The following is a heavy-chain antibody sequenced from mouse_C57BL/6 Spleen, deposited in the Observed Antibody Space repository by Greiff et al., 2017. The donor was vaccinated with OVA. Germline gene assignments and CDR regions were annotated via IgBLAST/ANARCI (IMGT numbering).Heavy chain of an antibody. CDR3: ARGTVVEYFDV. CDR1: GYTFTSYW. Sequence: VQLQQPGAELVMPGASVKLSCKASGYTFTSYWMHWVKQRPGQGLEWIGEIDPSDSYTNYNQKFKGKSILTVDKSSSTAYMQLSSLTSEDSAVYYCARGTVVEYFDVWGTGTTVTVSS. CDR2: IDPSDSYT. J-gene: IGHJ1*03. D-gene: IGHD1-1*01. V-gene: IGHV1-69*01.